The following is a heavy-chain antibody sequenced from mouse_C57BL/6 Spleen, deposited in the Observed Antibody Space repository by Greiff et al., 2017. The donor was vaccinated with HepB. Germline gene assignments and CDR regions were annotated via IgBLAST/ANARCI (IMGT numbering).Heavy chain of an antibody. CDR3: ARDDYDYDESYWYFDV. D-gene: IGHD2-4*01. Sequence: VKLMESGAELARPGASVKLSCKASGYTFTSCGISWVKQRTGQGLEWIGEIYPRSGNTYYNEKFKGKATLTADKSSSTAYMELRSLTSEDSAVYFCARDDYDYDESYWYFDVWGTGTTVTVSS. J-gene: IGHJ1*03. CDR2: IYPRSGNT. V-gene: IGHV1-81*01. CDR1: GYTFTSCG.